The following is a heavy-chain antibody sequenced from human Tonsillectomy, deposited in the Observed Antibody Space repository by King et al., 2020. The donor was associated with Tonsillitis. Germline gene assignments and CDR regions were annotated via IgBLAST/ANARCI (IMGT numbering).Heavy chain of an antibody. J-gene: IGHJ5*02. CDR3: AVVLRYFVWLPENYNWFDP. V-gene: IGHV1-24*01. CDR1: GYTLTELS. Sequence: QLVQSGAEVKKPGASVKVSCKVSGYTLTELSMHWVRQAPGKGLEWMGGFDPEDGETIYAQKFQGRVTMTEDTSTDTAYMELSSLRSWDTAVYYCAVVLRYFVWLPENYNWFDPWGQGTLVTVSS. CDR2: FDPEDGET. D-gene: IGHD3-9*01.